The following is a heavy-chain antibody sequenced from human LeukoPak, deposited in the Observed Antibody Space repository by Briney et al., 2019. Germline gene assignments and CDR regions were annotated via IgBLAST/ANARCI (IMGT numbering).Heavy chain of an antibody. V-gene: IGHV4-4*07. Sequence: PSETLSLTCTVAGGSISSYYWSWIRQPAGKGREWIGRIYTSGSTNYNPSLKSRVTMSVDTSKNQFSLKLSSVTAADPAVYYCARDLVIVVVPAAIEYRGWFDPWGQGTLVTVSS. D-gene: IGHD2-2*01. J-gene: IGHJ5*02. CDR1: GGSISSYY. CDR2: IYTSGST. CDR3: ARDLVIVVVPAAIEYRGWFDP.